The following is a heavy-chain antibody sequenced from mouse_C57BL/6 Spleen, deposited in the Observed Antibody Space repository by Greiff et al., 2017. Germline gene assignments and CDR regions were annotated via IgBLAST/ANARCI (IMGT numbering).Heavy chain of an antibody. J-gene: IGHJ2*01. Sequence: VMLVESGPELVKPGASVKISCKASGYAFSSSWMNWVKQRPGKGLEWIGRIYPGDGDTNYNGKFKGKATLTADKSSNTAYMQLSSLTSEDSAVYFCASARRLNFDYWGQGTTLTVSA. CDR2: IYPGDGDT. CDR1: GYAFSSSW. D-gene: IGHD3-3*01. V-gene: IGHV1-82*01. CDR3: ASARRLNFDY.